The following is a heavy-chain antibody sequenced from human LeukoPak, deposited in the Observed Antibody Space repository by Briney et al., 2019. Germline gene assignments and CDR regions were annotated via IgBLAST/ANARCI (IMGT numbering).Heavy chain of an antibody. V-gene: IGHV1-69*01. CDR2: IIPIFGTA. Sequence: GSSVNVSCKASGGTFSSYAISWVRQAPGQGLEWMGGIIPIFGTANYAQKFQGRVTITADESTSTAYMELSSLRSEDTAVYYCARELETLYYFDYWGQGTLVTVSS. CDR1: GGTFSSYA. D-gene: IGHD1-1*01. CDR3: ARELETLYYFDY. J-gene: IGHJ4*02.